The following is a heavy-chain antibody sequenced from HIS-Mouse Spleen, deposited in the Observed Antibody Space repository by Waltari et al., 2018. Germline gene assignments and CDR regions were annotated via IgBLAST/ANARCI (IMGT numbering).Heavy chain of an antibody. D-gene: IGHD6-19*01. V-gene: IGHV3-30*18. CDR3: AKASSGWLDY. CDR2: ISYDGSNK. Sequence: QVQLVESGRGVVQPGRSLRLSCSASGFPFSRYGMHRVRQAPGKGLEWVAVISYDGSNKYYADSVKGRFTISRDNSKNTLYLQMNSLRAEDTAVYYCAKASSGWLDYWGQGTLVTVSS. CDR1: GFPFSRYG. J-gene: IGHJ4*02.